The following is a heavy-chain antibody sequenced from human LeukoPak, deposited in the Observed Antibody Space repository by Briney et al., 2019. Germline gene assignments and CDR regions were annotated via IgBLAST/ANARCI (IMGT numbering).Heavy chain of an antibody. J-gene: IGHJ4*02. V-gene: IGHV1-2*02. Sequence: ASVKVSCKASGYTFTGYYMHWVRQAPGQGLEWMGWINPNSGGTNYAQKFQGRVTMTRDTSISTAYMELSRLRSDDTAVYYCARDYGDYPGYFDYWGQGTLVTVSS. CDR1: GYTFTGYY. D-gene: IGHD4-17*01. CDR3: ARDYGDYPGYFDY. CDR2: INPNSGGT.